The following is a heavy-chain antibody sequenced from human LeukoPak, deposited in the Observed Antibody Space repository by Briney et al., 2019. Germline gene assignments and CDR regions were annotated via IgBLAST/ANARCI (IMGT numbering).Heavy chain of an antibody. CDR3: GRDGNYYGSGIYYNWFDH. CDR1: GYTFTSYY. D-gene: IGHD3-10*01. Sequence: ASVKVSCKASGYTFTSYYMNWVRQAPGQGLEWMGIINPSGGSTSYAQKFQDRVTMTRDTSTRTVDMEVTSLRAEDTAGYWCGRDGNYYGSGIYYNWFDHWGQGTLVTVSS. CDR2: INPSGGST. V-gene: IGHV1-46*01. J-gene: IGHJ5*02.